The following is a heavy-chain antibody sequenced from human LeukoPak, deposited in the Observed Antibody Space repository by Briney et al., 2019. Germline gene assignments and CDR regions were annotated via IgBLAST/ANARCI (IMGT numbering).Heavy chain of an antibody. CDR2: ISAYNGNT. Sequence: ASVKVSCKASGYTFTSYGISWVRQAPGQGLEWMGWISAYNGNTNYAQKLQGRVTMTTDTSTSTAYMELRSLRSDGTAVYYCARVFSRLGSSGWFDPWGQGTLVTVSS. CDR1: GYTFTSYG. J-gene: IGHJ5*02. V-gene: IGHV1-18*01. D-gene: IGHD6-19*01. CDR3: ARVFSRLGSSGWFDP.